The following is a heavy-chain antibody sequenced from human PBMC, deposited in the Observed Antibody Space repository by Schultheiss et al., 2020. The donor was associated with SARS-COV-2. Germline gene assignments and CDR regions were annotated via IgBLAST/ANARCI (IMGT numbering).Heavy chain of an antibody. CDR1: GFTFSSYS. V-gene: IGHV3-21*01. J-gene: IGHJ6*02. D-gene: IGHD6-19*01. CDR2: ISSSSSYI. CDR3: ARDLNGEYSSGWTRQRYYYYYGMDV. Sequence: GESLKISCAASGFTFSSYSMNWVRQAPGKGLEWVSSISSSSSYIYYADSVKGRFTISRDNAKYSLYLQMNSLRAEDTAVYYCARDLNGEYSSGWTRQRYYYYYGMDVWGQGTTVTVSS.